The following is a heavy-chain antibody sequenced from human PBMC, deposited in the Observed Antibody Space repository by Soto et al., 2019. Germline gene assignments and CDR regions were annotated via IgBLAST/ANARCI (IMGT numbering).Heavy chain of an antibody. CDR2: ISPSTSHI. Sequence: EVHLVESGGGLVKPGGSLRLSCAVSGFTFSSCTMNWVRQAPVKGLEWVSSISPSTSHIYYADSVKGRFTISRDNAKNSLFLQMNSLRAEDTAVYYCSGCSGGACHQNYGMDVWGQGTTVTVSS. CDR1: GFTFSSCT. V-gene: IGHV3-21*01. D-gene: IGHD2-15*01. CDR3: SGCSGGACHQNYGMDV. J-gene: IGHJ6*02.